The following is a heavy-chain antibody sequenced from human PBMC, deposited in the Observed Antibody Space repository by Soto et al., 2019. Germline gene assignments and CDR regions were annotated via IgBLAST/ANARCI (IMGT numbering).Heavy chain of an antibody. V-gene: IGHV3-48*02. D-gene: IGHD6-6*01. Sequence: GSLRLSCAASGFSFSDYSMNWVRQAPGKGLEWLSYISRSGSLNYYADSVKGRFTISRDNAKNSLYLEMNSVRDEDTAMYYCARDLEYSSSWYYYYGLDVWGHGTTVTAP. J-gene: IGHJ6*02. CDR1: GFSFSDYS. CDR3: ARDLEYSSSWYYYYGLDV. CDR2: ISRSGSLN.